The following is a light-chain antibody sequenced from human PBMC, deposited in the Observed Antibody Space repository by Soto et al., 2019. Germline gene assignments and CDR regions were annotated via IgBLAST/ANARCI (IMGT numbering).Light chain of an antibody. CDR2: DTS. CDR1: QSVSSY. CDR3: QQRSNWQYT. V-gene: IGKV3-11*01. J-gene: IGKJ2*01. Sequence: EIVLTQSPATLSLSPGERATLSCRASQSVSSYSAWYQQKPGQAPRLLIYDTSNRATGIPARFSGSGSGTDFTLTISGLEPEVFAVYYCQQRSNWQYTFGLGTRLEIK.